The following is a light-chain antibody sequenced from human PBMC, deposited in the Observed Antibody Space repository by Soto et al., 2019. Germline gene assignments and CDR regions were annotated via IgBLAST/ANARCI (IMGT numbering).Light chain of an antibody. CDR3: QQSYNTPRT. Sequence: DIVMTQSPLFLSVTPGEPASISCRSSQSLLHDNGFNFLNWYLQKPVQSPQLLISLGSSRASGVPDRFSGSGSGTHFTLTINSLQPEDFATYYCQQSYNTPRTFGQGTKVDIK. J-gene: IGKJ1*01. CDR2: LGS. V-gene: IGKV2-28*01. CDR1: QSLLHDNGFNF.